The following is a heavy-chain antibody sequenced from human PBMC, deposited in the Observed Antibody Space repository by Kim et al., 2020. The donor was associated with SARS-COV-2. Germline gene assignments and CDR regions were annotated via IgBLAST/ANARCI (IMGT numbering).Heavy chain of an antibody. CDR2: ISGVGRKT. J-gene: IGHJ6*02. CDR3: AKRRGGYCVSGTCLESAVDV. CDR1: GFAFGSFT. D-gene: IGHD2-15*01. V-gene: IGHV3-23*01. Sequence: GGSLRLSCAASGFAFGSFTMNWVRQAPGKGLEWVAGISGVGRKTCYVDSVKGRFNISRDNAKSTLHLQMNSLRVEDTAVYYCAKRRGGYCVSGTCLESAVDVWGLGTTVVVS.